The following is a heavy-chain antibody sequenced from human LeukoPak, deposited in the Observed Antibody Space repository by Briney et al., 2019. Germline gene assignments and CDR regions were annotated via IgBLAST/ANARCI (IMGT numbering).Heavy chain of an antibody. CDR2: ISFSGGPT. CDR1: GFTFSDYA. V-gene: IGHV3-11*01. J-gene: IGHJ4*02. CDR3: ARDRAYYYDSSGYYYFDH. Sequence: GGSLRLSCAASGFTFSDYAMSWIRQAPGKGLEWVSYISFSGGPTQYADSVKGRFTISRDNAKNSLYLQMNSLRDEDTAVYYCARDRAYYYDSSGYYYFDHWGQGTLVTVSS. D-gene: IGHD3-22*01.